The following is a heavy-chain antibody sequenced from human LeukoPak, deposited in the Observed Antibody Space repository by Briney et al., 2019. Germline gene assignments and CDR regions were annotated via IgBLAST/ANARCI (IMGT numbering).Heavy chain of an antibody. CDR1: GGSISSGDYY. Sequence: TASETLSLTCTVSGGSISSGDYYWSWIRQPPGKGLEWIGYIYYSGSTYYNPSLKSQVTISVDTSKNQFSLKLSSVTAADTAVYYCAREGTHDAFDIWGQGTMVTVSS. V-gene: IGHV4-30-4*08. D-gene: IGHD1-14*01. CDR2: IYYSGST. CDR3: AREGTHDAFDI. J-gene: IGHJ3*02.